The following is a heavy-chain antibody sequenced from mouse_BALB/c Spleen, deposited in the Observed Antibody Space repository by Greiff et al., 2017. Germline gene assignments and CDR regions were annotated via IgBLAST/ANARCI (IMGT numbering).Heavy chain of an antibody. CDR1: GFDFSSYW. J-gene: IGHJ2*01. CDR2: INPDSSTI. Sequence: VQLQESGGGLVQPGGSLKLSCAASGFDFSSYWMSWVRQAPGKGLEWIGEINPDSSTINYKPSLKDKFIISRDKAKNTLYLQMSKVRSEDTALYYCARKLWPYYFDYWGQGTTLTVSS. D-gene: IGHD1-1*02. CDR3: ARKLWPYYFDY. V-gene: IGHV4-1*02.